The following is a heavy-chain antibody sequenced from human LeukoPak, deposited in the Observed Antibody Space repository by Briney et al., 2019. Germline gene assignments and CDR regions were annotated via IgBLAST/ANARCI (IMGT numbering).Heavy chain of an antibody. CDR1: GFTFNGYA. Sequence: PGGSLRLSCAASGFTFNGYAMNWVRQAPGKGLEWVSGISWNSSSIGYADFVRGRFTISRDNAKNSLYLQMNSLRAEEMALYYCAKDISAVGTFWYFNVWGRGTLVTV. D-gene: IGHD6-13*01. CDR2: ISWNSSSI. CDR3: AKDISAVGTFWYFNV. J-gene: IGHJ2*01. V-gene: IGHV3-9*03.